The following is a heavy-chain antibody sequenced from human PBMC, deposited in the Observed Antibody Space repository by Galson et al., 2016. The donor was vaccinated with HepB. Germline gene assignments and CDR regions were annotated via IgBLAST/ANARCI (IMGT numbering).Heavy chain of an antibody. J-gene: IGHJ1*01. CDR3: AKGRIAVAGEGGYLQH. D-gene: IGHD6-19*01. V-gene: IGHV3-9*01. CDR2: ISWNSATR. Sequence: SLRLSCAASGFTFDDYAMHWVRQVPGKGLEWVSGISWNSATRGYVDSVKGRFTISRDKAKNSLYLQMNSLRAEDTALYYCAKGRIAVAGEGGYLQHWGLGTRVTVSS. CDR1: GFTFDDYA.